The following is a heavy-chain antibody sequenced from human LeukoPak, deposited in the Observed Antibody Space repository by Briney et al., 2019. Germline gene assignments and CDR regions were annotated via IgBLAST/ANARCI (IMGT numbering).Heavy chain of an antibody. CDR1: GFTFSSYE. Sequence: GGSLRLSCAASGFTFSSYEMNWARQAPGKGLEWVSYISSSGSTIYYADSVKGRFTISRDNAKNSLYLQMNSLRAEDTAVYYCARGRVVVPAAFLDYWGQGTLVTVSS. CDR2: ISSSGSTI. J-gene: IGHJ4*02. V-gene: IGHV3-48*03. D-gene: IGHD2-2*01. CDR3: ARGRVVVPAAFLDY.